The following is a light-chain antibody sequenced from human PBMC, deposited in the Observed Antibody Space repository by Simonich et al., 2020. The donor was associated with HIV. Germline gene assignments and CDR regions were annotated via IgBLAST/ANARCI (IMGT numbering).Light chain of an antibody. CDR3: QQYYVYPLA. J-gene: IGKJ4*01. V-gene: IGKV1-12*01. CDR1: RGISTW. Sequence: DIQMTQSPSSVSASVGDRVTITCRASRGISTWLAWYQQKPGKAPKLLIYAASSLQSGVPSRFSGSGSGTDFTLTISSLQSEDFATYYCQQYYVYPLAFGGGTKVEIK. CDR2: AAS.